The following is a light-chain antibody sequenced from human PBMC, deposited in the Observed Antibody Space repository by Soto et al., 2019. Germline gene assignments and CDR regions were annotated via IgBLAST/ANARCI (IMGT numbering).Light chain of an antibody. CDR1: QGISSA. J-gene: IGKJ5*01. CDR3: QQLKSYPFT. Sequence: AIQLTQSPSSLSASVGDRVSITCRASQGISSALAWYQHKPGKPPKILIYDASSLQSGVPSRFSGSESGTDCTLTISSLQPEDFASYYCQQLKSYPFTFGQGTRLEIK. CDR2: DAS. V-gene: IGKV1-13*02.